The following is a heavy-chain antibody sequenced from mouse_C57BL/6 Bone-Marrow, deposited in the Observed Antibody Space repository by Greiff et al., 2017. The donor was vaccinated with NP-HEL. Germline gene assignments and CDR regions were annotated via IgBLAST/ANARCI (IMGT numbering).Heavy chain of an antibody. CDR1: GFTFSDYG. D-gene: IGHD4-1*01. V-gene: IGHV5-17*01. J-gene: IGHJ2*01. CDR3: ARSANWDPYFDY. Sequence: EVMLVESGGGLVKPGGSLKLSCAASGFTFSDYGMHWVRQAPEKGLEWVAYISSGSSTIYYADTVKGRFTISRDNAKNTLFLQMTSLRSEDTAMYYCARSANWDPYFDYWGQGTTLTVSS. CDR2: ISSGSSTI.